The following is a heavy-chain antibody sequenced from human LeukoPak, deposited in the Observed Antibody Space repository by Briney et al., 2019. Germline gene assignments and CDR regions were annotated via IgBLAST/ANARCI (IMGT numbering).Heavy chain of an antibody. J-gene: IGHJ4*02. D-gene: IGHD2-15*01. CDR3: ARAYGTSTVVVVAATYGY. V-gene: IGHV3-21*01. Sequence: PGGSLRLSCAASGFTFSSYSMNWVRQAPGKGLEWVSSISSSTSYIYYTDSVKGRFTISRDNAKNSLYLQMNSLRAEDTAVYYCARAYGTSTVVVVAATYGYWGQGTLVTVSS. CDR2: ISSSTSYI. CDR1: GFTFSSYS.